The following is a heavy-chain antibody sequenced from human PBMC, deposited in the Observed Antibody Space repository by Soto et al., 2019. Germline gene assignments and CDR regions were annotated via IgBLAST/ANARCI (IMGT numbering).Heavy chain of an antibody. J-gene: IGHJ5*02. Sequence: HPGGSLRLSCAASGFTVSSNYMSWVRQAPGKGLEWVSVIYSGGSTYYADSVKGRFTISRDNSKNTLYLQMNSLRAEDTAVYYCARGAVYDFWSGYRTNHNWFDPWGQGALVTVSS. CDR2: IYSGGST. CDR1: GFTVSSNY. D-gene: IGHD3-3*01. V-gene: IGHV3-53*01. CDR3: ARGAVYDFWSGYRTNHNWFDP.